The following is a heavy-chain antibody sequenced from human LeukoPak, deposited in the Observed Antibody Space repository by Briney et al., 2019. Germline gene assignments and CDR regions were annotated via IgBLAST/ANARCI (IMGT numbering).Heavy chain of an antibody. CDR2: IRNDGSNE. V-gene: IGHV3-30*02. D-gene: IGHD2-2*03. Sequence: PGGSLRLSCAASGFTFSNYDMRWVRQAPGKGLEWVALIRNDGSNEYYADSVKGRFTVSRDNSQNTQYLQMNSLRPEDTALYYCATGSCSATSCSRYLDYWGQGTLVTVSS. CDR1: GFTFSNYD. J-gene: IGHJ4*02. CDR3: ATGSCSATSCSRYLDY.